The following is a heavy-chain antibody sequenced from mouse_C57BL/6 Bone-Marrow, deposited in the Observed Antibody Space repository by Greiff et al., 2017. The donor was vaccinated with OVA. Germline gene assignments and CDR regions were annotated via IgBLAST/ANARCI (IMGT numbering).Heavy chain of an antibody. CDR3: ARPFAY. Sequence: VVESGGGLVQPGGSLKLSCAASGFTFSDYYMYWVRQTPEKRLEWVAYISNGGGSTYYPDTVKGRFTISRDNAKNTLYLQMSRLKAEDTAMYYCARPFAYWGQGTLVTVSA. CDR1: GFTFSDYY. J-gene: IGHJ3*01. V-gene: IGHV5-12*01. CDR2: ISNGGGST.